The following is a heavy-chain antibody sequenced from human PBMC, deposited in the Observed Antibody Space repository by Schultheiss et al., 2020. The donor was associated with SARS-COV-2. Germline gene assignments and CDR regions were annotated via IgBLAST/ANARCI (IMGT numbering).Heavy chain of an antibody. D-gene: IGHD3-10*01. V-gene: IGHV3-7*01. CDR3: ARDLIYFGSGQWDY. Sequence: GGSLRLSCAASGFTFGNSAMHWVRQAPGRGLEWVANIKQDGSEKYYMDSVKGRFTISRDNAKNSLYLQMNSLKAEDTAVYYCARDLIYFGSGQWDYWGQGTLVTVSS. J-gene: IGHJ4*02. CDR1: GFTFGNSA. CDR2: IKQDGSEK.